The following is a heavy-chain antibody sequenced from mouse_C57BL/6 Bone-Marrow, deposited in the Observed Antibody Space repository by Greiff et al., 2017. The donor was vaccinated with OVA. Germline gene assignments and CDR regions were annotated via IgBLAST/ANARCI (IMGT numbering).Heavy chain of an antibody. CDR2: IYPGSGNT. J-gene: IGHJ1*03. CDR3: AITTVVVPDV. Sequence: VQLQQSGAELVRPGASVTLSCKASGYTFTDYYINWVKQRPGQGLEWIARIYPGSGNTYYNEKFTGKATLTAEKSSSTAYMQLSSLTSEDSAVYCCAITTVVVPDVWGTGTTVTVSS. V-gene: IGHV1-76*01. CDR1: GYTFTDYY. D-gene: IGHD1-1*01.